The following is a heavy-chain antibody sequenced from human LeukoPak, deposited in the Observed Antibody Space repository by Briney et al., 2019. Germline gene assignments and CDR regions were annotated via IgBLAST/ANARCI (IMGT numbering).Heavy chain of an antibody. CDR1: GFTFSSYW. V-gene: IGHV3-74*01. D-gene: IGHD3-22*01. CDR3: ARAPSEIGGYYPEYFRH. Sequence: PGGSLRLSCAASGFTFSSYWMHWVRQAPGKGLVWFSRIKSDGSTNYADSVKGRFTISRDNAKNTLSLQMNSLRAEDTGVYYCARAPSEIGGYYPEYFRHWGQGTLVTVSS. CDR2: IKSDGST. J-gene: IGHJ1*01.